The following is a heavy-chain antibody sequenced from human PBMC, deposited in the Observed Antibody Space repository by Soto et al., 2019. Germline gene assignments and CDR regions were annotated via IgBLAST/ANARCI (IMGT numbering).Heavy chain of an antibody. CDR1: GFTFNTYN. CDR2: ISGSSYTI. CDR3: AREMSLSGGAYFDY. V-gene: IGHV3-48*02. J-gene: IGHJ4*02. D-gene: IGHD3-16*01. Sequence: EVQLVESGGGLVQPGGSLRLSCTASGFTFNTYNMNWVRQAPGKGLEWVSYISGSSYTISYADSIKGRFTISRDNAKKSLYLQMNSLRDEDTAVYYCAREMSLSGGAYFDYGGQGTLISVSS.